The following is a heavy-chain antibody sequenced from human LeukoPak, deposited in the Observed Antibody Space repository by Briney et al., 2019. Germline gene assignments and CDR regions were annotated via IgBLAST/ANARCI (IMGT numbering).Heavy chain of an antibody. V-gene: IGHV4-61*05. J-gene: IGHJ4*02. CDR2: IYSSGRT. D-gene: IGHD4-17*01. Sequence: SETLSLTCTVSGGSISSSSYYWGWIRQPPGKGLEWIGYIYSSGRTSYNPSLKSRVTISVDTSNNQFSLRLSSVTAADTAVYYCARVGVYGDLDYWGQGTLVTVSS. CDR3: ARVGVYGDLDY. CDR1: GGSISSSSYY.